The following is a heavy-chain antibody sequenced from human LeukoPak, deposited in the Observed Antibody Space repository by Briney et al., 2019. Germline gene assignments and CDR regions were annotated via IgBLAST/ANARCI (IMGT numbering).Heavy chain of an antibody. CDR2: INHSGST. D-gene: IGHD3-10*01. Sequence: PSKTLSLTCAVYGGSFSGYYWSWIRQPPGKGLEWIGEINHSGSTNYNPSLKSRVTISVDTSKNQFSRKLSSVTAADTAVYYCARRPVITMVRGVIFRGMDVWGQGTTVTVSS. CDR3: ARRPVITMVRGVIFRGMDV. V-gene: IGHV4-34*01. CDR1: GGSFSGYY. J-gene: IGHJ6*02.